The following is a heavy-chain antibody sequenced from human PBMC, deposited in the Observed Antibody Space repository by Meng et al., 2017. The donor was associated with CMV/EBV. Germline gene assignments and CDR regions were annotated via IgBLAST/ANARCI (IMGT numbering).Heavy chain of an antibody. CDR1: GFTFSSYE. V-gene: IGHV3-48*03. CDR2: ISSIGSNV. J-gene: IGHJ6*02. Sequence: GESLKISCAASGFTFSSYEINWGLQAPGTGVGGVSYISSIGSNVYYADSVTGRFTISRDNAKNSMYLQMTSLRAEDTAVYYCARDRSISMVRGVWCGFGYYYYYGMDVWGQGTTVTVSS. CDR3: ARDRSISMVRGVWCGFGYYYYYGMDV. D-gene: IGHD3-10*01.